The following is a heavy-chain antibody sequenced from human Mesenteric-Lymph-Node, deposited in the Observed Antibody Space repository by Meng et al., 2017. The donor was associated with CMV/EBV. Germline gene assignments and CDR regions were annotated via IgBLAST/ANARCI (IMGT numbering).Heavy chain of an antibody. CDR2: SYYTGST. V-gene: IGHV4-61*01. D-gene: IGHD6-13*01. CDR1: GYSISSGYY. J-gene: IGHJ4*02. Sequence: SETLSLTCTVSGYSISSGYYWSWIRQPPGKGLEWIGYSYYTGSTNYNPSLKSRVTISVDTSKNQFSLKVNSVTAADTAVYYCARAGVYSSSWLYFDYWGQGTLVTVSS. CDR3: ARAGVYSSSWLYFDY.